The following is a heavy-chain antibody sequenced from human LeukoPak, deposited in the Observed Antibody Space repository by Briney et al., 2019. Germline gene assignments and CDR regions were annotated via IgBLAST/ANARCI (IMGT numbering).Heavy chain of an antibody. CDR3: ARAPRGSSSSGY. V-gene: IGHV3-21*01. D-gene: IGHD6-6*01. Sequence: GGSLRLSCAASGFTFSSYSMNWVRQAPGKGLEWVSSISSSSSYIYYADSVKGRFTISRDNAKNSLYLQMNSLRAEDTAVYYCARAPRGSSSSGYWGQGTLVTVSS. CDR2: ISSSSSYI. CDR1: GFTFSSYS. J-gene: IGHJ4*02.